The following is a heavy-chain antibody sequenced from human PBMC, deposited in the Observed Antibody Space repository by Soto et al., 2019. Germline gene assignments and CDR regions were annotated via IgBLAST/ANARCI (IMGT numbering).Heavy chain of an antibody. Sequence: SETLSLTCTVSGGSISSGDYYWSWIRQPPGKGLEWIGYIYYSGSTYYNPSLKSRVTISVDTSKNQFSLKLSSVTAADTAVYYCAREPELHYYDSSIEFDPWGQGTLVTVSS. D-gene: IGHD3-22*01. V-gene: IGHV4-30-4*01. CDR3: AREPELHYYDSSIEFDP. CDR1: GGSISSGDYY. CDR2: IYYSGST. J-gene: IGHJ5*02.